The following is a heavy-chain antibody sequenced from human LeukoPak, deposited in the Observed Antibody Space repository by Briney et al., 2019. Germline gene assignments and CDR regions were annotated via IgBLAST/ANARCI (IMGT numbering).Heavy chain of an antibody. D-gene: IGHD5-12*01. CDR2: ISGCGDNT. V-gene: IGHV3-23*01. Sequence: PGGSLRLSCAAYGFTFGSYSMSWVPRAPGKGLEWVSSISGCGDNTYYADSVRGRFNIPRDNSRKTVYFQMHSRRAGDTVIYDGAKEQREYSGYVVGSCFDPWGQGTLVTVSS. CDR3: AKEQREYSGYVVGSCFDP. J-gene: IGHJ5*02. CDR1: GFTFGSYS.